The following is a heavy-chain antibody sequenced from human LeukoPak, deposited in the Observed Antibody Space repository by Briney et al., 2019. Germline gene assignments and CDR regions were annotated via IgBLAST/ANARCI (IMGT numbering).Heavy chain of an antibody. CDR3: AKGSQWELLVGVDY. CDR1: GFIFSTYA. D-gene: IGHD1-26*01. J-gene: IGHJ4*02. V-gene: IGHV3-23*01. Sequence: GGSLRLSCAASGFIFSTYAMNWVRQAPGRGLEWVSGISGSGGSTYYADSVKGRFTISRDNSKKTLYLQMNSLRAEDTAVYYCAKGSQWELLVGVDYWGQGTLVTVSS. CDR2: ISGSGGST.